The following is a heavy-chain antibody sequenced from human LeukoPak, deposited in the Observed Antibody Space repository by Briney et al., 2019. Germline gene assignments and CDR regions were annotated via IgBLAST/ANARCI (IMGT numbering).Heavy chain of an antibody. J-gene: IGHJ6*03. Sequence: GGSLRLSCTASGFTFSSYGMHWVRQAPGQGLEWMAVIWYDGSNKYYVDSVKGRFTISRDDSMNTLYLQMNSLRAEDTAVYYCAKDGGRGEYYYYYYMDVWGKGTTVTVFS. D-gene: IGHD3-10*01. CDR1: GFTFSSYG. CDR3: AKDGGRGEYYYYYYMDV. V-gene: IGHV3-33*06. CDR2: IWYDGSNK.